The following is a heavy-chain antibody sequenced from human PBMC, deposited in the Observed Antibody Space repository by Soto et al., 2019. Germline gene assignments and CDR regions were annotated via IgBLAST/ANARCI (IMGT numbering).Heavy chain of an antibody. CDR2: VSWNSGSI. D-gene: IGHD2-2*01. V-gene: IGHV3-9*01. J-gene: IGHJ4*02. Sequence: EVQLVESGGGLVQPGRSPRLSCAASGFTFDDYAMHWVRQAPGKGLEWVSGVSWNSGSIGYADSVKGRFTIARDNAKNSPHLQMNSPRAEDRALYYRAKGGQLLSEGGGYWGQGTLVTVSS. CDR1: GFTFDDYA. CDR3: AKGGQLLSEGGGY.